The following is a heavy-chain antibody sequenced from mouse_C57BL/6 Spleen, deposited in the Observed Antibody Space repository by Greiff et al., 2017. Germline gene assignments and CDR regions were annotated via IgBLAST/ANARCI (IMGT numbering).Heavy chain of an antibody. V-gene: IGHV1-63*01. CDR3: ARISGLYAMDD. D-gene: IGHD3-2*02. CDR2: IYPGGGYT. Sequence: QVQLKESGAELVRPGTSVKMSCKASGYTFTNYWIGWAKQRPGHGLEWIGDIYPGGGYTNYNEKFKGKATLTADKSSSTAYMQFSSLTSEDSAIYYCARISGLYAMDDWGQGTSDTVSS. J-gene: IGHJ4*01. CDR1: GYTFTNYW.